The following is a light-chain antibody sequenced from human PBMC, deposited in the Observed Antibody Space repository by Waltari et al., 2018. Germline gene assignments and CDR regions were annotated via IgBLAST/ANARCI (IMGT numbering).Light chain of an antibody. J-gene: IGKJ3*01. V-gene: IGKV3-11*01. CDR1: QSVSSY. CDR3: QQRSNWPPRFT. Sequence: EIVLTQSPATLSLSPGERATLSCRASQSVSSYLAWYQQKPGQAPRLLIYEASNRATGIPARFSGSGSGTDFTLTISSLEPEDFAVYYCQQRSNWPPRFTFGPGTKGESK. CDR2: EAS.